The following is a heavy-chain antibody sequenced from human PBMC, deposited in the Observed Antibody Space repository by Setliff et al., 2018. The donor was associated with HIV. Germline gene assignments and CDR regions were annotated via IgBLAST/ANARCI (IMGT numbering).Heavy chain of an antibody. CDR3: VKEYSAHTHFDS. CDR2: ASYDGVST. CDR1: GFTFSDFG. J-gene: IGHJ4*02. V-gene: IGHV3-64D*09. D-gene: IGHD5-12*01. Sequence: GSLRLSCSASGFTFSDFGMHWVRQAPGKGLEHLSAASYDGVSTYYTDSVKGRFTISRDNSKNILYLQMTSLRVEDTAVYYCVKEYSAHTHFDSWGQGTLVTVSS.